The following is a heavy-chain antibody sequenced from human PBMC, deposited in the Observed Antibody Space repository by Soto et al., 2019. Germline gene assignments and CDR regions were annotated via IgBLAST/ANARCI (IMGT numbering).Heavy chain of an antibody. CDR2: IYYSGST. Sequence: SETLSLTCTVSGGSISSSSYYWGWIRQPPGKGLEWIGSIYYSGSTYYNPSLKSRVTISVDTSKNQFSLKLSSVTAADTAVYYCARHASVSLPGDLWSGYSLLYYYYMDVWGKGTTVTVSS. D-gene: IGHD3-3*01. CDR1: GGSISSSSYY. CDR3: ARHASVSLPGDLWSGYSLLYYYYMDV. J-gene: IGHJ6*03. V-gene: IGHV4-39*01.